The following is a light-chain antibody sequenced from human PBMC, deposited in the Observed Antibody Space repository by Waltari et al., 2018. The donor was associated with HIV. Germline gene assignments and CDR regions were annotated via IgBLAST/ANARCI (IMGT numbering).Light chain of an antibody. CDR2: MNT. V-gene: IGLV1-47*01. J-gene: IGLJ3*02. Sequence: QSVLTQPPSASGTPGQSVTISCSGSGSNIGSNSVYWYQHLPGTTPKLLIYMNTRRPSGVPDRVSGSKSGTSASLASSGLRSGDEADYYCAAWDDSLSGPGFGGGTK. CDR3: AAWDDSLSGPG. CDR1: GSNIGSNS.